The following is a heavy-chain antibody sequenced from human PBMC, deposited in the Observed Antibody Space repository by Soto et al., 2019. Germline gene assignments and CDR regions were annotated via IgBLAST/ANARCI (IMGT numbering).Heavy chain of an antibody. CDR3: AQGDDTSGYYSFDY. CDR2: IYSGGTS. V-gene: IGHV3-53*04. CDR1: GFTVSNTY. Sequence: VQLVESGGGLVQPGGSLRLSCAASGFTVSNTYMSWVRQAPGKGLEWVSVIYSGGTSYYADSVEGRFTISRHNSKNTLDLQMNSLRAEDTAVYYCAQGDDTSGYYSFDYWGQGTLVTVSS. D-gene: IGHD3-22*01. J-gene: IGHJ4*02.